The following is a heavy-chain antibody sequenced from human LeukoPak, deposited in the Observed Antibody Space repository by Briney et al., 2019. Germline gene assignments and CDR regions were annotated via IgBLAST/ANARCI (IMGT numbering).Heavy chain of an antibody. J-gene: IGHJ4*02. CDR3: AREGITMIVETYYFDY. CDR2: ISYDGSNK. V-gene: IGHV3-30*03. D-gene: IGHD3-22*01. CDR1: GFTFSSYG. Sequence: PGRSLRLSCAASGFTFSSYGMHWVRQAPGKGLEWVAVISYDGSNKYYADSVKGRFTISRDNSKNTLYLQMNSLRAEDTAVYYCAREGITMIVETYYFDYWGQGTLVTVSS.